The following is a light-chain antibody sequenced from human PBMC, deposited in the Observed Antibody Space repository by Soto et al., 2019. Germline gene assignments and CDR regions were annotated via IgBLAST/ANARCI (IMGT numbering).Light chain of an antibody. CDR3: QQYNNWART. CDR2: GAS. J-gene: IGKJ1*01. V-gene: IGKV3-15*01. Sequence: EIVMTQSPATLSVSPGERATLSCRASQSVSNNLAWYQQKPGQAPRLLIYGASTRATGIPARFSGSGSGTEFTLTISSLQYADFAVYFCQQYNNWARTFGQGTKVDIK. CDR1: QSVSNN.